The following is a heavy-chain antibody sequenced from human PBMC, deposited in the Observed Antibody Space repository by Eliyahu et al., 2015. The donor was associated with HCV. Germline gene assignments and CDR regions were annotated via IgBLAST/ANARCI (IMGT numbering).Heavy chain of an antibody. J-gene: IGHJ3*02. V-gene: IGHV5-51*03. CDR2: IYPDXSDT. D-gene: IGHD1-26*01. CDR1: XYSFTDYW. CDR3: ARGGGYGSYYLGFDI. Sequence: EVQLVQSGAEVKKPGESLKISCKGSXYSFTDYWIGWVRQMPGKGLEXMGIIYPDXSDTKYSPXFQGQVTISADXXISTAYLQWSSLKASDTAMYYCARGGGYGSYYLGFDIWGQGTMVTVSS.